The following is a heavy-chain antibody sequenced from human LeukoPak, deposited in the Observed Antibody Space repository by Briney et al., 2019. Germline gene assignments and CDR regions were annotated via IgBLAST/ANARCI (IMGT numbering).Heavy chain of an antibody. Sequence: GGSLRLSCAASGFTFSSYAMSGVRQAPGKGLEWVSAISGSGGSTYYADSVKGRFTISRDNSKNTLYLQMNSLRAEDTAVYYCAARPPIVVGGPFDYWGQGTLVTVSS. CDR1: GFTFSSYA. V-gene: IGHV3-23*01. D-gene: IGHD3-22*01. J-gene: IGHJ4*02. CDR2: ISGSGGST. CDR3: AARPPIVVGGPFDY.